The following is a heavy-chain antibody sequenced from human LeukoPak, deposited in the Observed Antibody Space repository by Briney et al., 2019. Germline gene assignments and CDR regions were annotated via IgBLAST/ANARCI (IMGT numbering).Heavy chain of an antibody. Sequence: GGSLRLSCAASGFTFSSYAMSWVRQAPGKGLEWVSAISGSGGSTYYADSVKGRFTISRDNSKNTLYLQMNSLRAEDTAVCYCAKDLKSSGSYYYDYWGQGTLVTVSS. J-gene: IGHJ4*02. CDR1: GFTFSSYA. CDR3: AKDLKSSGSYYYDY. V-gene: IGHV3-23*01. CDR2: ISGSGGST. D-gene: IGHD1-26*01.